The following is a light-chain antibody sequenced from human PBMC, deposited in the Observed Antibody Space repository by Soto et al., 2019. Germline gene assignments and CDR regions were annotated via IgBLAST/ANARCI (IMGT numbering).Light chain of an antibody. CDR3: QQRSNWPLT. CDR2: YIS. J-gene: IGKJ4*01. V-gene: IGKV3D-15*01. Sequence: EIVMTQSPATLSVSPGETASLSCRASQSAGNFLAWYQQKPGQAPRLLIYYISTRATGIPARFSGSGSGTEFTRTINSLQSEDSAVYYCQQRSNWPLTFGGGTKVDIK. CDR1: QSAGNF.